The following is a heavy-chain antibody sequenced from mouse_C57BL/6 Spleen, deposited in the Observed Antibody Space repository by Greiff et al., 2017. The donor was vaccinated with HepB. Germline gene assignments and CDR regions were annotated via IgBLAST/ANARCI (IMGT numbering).Heavy chain of an antibody. CDR1: GYTFTSYW. J-gene: IGHJ3*01. Sequence: QVQLQQPGAELVRPGTSVKLSCKASGYTFTSYWMHWVKQRPGQGLEWIGVIDPSDSYTNYNQKFKGKATLTVDTSSSTAYMQLSSLTSEDSAVYYCARVGGFSEAYWGQGTLVTVSA. CDR2: IDPSDSYT. D-gene: IGHD3-1*01. V-gene: IGHV1-59*01. CDR3: ARVGGFSEAY.